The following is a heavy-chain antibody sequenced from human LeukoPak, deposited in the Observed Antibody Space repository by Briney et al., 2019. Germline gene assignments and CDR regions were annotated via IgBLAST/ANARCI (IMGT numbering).Heavy chain of an antibody. D-gene: IGHD6-19*01. Sequence: PGGSLRLSCAASGFTFSSYSMYWVRQAPGKGLEWVSSISSSSSYIYYADSVKGRFTISRDNAKNSLYLQMNSLRAEDTAVYYCARDFYSSGCKGDWGQGTLVTVSS. J-gene: IGHJ4*02. V-gene: IGHV3-21*01. CDR2: ISSSSSYI. CDR3: ARDFYSSGCKGD. CDR1: GFTFSSYS.